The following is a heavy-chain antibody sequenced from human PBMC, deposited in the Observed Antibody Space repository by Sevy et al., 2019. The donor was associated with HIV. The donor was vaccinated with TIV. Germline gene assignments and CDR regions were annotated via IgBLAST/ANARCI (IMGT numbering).Heavy chain of an antibody. D-gene: IGHD2-2*01. V-gene: IGHV4-34*01. CDR3: ARSPPIVVVPGAPSWFDP. CDR2: INHSGST. J-gene: IGHJ5*02. CDR1: GGSFSGYY. Sequence: SETLSLTCAVHGGSFSGYYWNWIRQPPGKGLEWIGEINHSGSTNYNPSLKSRVTISVDTSKNQFSLKLSSVTAADTAVYYCARSPPIVVVPGAPSWFDPWGLGTLVTVSS.